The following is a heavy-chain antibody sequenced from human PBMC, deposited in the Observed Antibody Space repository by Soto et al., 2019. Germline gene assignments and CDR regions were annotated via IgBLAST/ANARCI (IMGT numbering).Heavy chain of an antibody. CDR2: IYYSGST. D-gene: IGHD3-3*01. Sequence: QVQLQESGPGLVKPSETLSLTGTVSGGSISSYYWSWIRQPPGKGLEWIGYIYYSGSTNYNPSLKSRGTISVDTSNNQFSLKLSSVTAADTAVYYCARGRFSGYYYYYYMDVWGKGTTVTVSS. V-gene: IGHV4-59*01. J-gene: IGHJ6*03. CDR1: GGSISSYY. CDR3: ARGRFSGYYYYYYMDV.